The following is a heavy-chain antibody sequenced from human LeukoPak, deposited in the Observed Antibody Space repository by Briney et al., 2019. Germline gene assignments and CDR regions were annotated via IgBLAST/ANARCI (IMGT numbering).Heavy chain of an antibody. D-gene: IGHD4-17*01. CDR1: GGSISSSSYY. Sequence: SETLSLTCTVSGGSISSSSYYWGWIRQPPGKGLEWIGSIYYSGSTYYNPSLKSRVTISVDTSKNQFSLKLSSVTAADTAVYYCVRAAATTFDHWGQGTLVTVYS. CDR2: IYYSGST. CDR3: VRAAATTFDH. V-gene: IGHV4-39*01. J-gene: IGHJ4*02.